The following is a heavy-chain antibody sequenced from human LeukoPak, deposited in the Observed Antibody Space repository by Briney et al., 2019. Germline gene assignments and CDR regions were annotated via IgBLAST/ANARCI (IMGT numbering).Heavy chain of an antibody. CDR2: IYYSGST. V-gene: IGHV4-39*01. CDR3: ARLMVATIRP. Sequence: PSETLSLTCTVSGGSISSSSYYWGWIRQPPGKGLEWIGSIYYSGSTYYNPSLKSRVTISVDTSKNQFSLKLSSVTAADTAVYYCARLMVATIRPWGQGTLVTVSS. D-gene: IGHD5-12*01. CDR1: GGSISSSSYY. J-gene: IGHJ5*02.